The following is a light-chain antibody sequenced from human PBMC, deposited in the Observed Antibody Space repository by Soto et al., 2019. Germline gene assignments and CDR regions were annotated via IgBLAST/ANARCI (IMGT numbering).Light chain of an antibody. Sequence: QAVLTQPPSASGSPGQSVAISCSGTSSDVGGYNYVSWYQQQPGKAPKLMIYDVNKRPSGVPDRFSGSKSGNTASLTVSGLQAEDEADYYRISYAGSNKPAFGGGTKLTVL. CDR2: DVN. CDR3: ISYAGSNKPA. V-gene: IGLV2-8*01. J-gene: IGLJ2*01. CDR1: SSDVGGYNY.